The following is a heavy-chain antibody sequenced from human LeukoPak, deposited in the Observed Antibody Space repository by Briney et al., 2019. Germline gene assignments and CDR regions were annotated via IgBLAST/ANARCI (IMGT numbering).Heavy chain of an antibody. D-gene: IGHD4-17*01. Sequence: GASVKVSCKASGYIFTNYGISWVRQAPGQGLEWMGWINTHNGDTKYAQSLQGRITTTTDTSTSTAYMELRSLRSDDTAVYFCARQFAETTQLHPWGQGTLVTVSS. J-gene: IGHJ5*02. CDR3: ARQFAETTQLHP. CDR2: INTHNGDT. CDR1: GYIFTNYG. V-gene: IGHV1-18*01.